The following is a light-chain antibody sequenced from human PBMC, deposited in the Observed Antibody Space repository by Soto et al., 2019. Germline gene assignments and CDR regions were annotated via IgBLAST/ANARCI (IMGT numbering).Light chain of an antibody. CDR3: AAWDDRLSGPV. J-gene: IGLJ2*01. Sequence: QSVLTQPPSASGTPGQRVTISCSGGSSNIESNYVYWYQQLPGTAPKLLIYKNDQRPSGVPDRFSGSKSGTSASLAFSGLRSEDEADYYCAAWDDRLSGPVFGGGTKVTVL. CDR1: SSNIESNY. CDR2: KND. V-gene: IGLV1-47*01.